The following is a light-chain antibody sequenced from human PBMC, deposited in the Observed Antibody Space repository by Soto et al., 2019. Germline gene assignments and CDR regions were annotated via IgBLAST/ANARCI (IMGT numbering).Light chain of an antibody. CDR3: QSYDSNLNGLDV. J-gene: IGLJ1*01. CDR2: EVT. Sequence: QSALTQPASVSGSPGQSIAISCTGTRSDVGAYNYVSWYQQHPGKAPKLMISEVTNRPSGVSDRFSGSKSGTSASLAITGLQAEDEADYYCQSYDSNLNGLDVFGTGTKLTVL. CDR1: RSDVGAYNY. V-gene: IGLV2-14*01.